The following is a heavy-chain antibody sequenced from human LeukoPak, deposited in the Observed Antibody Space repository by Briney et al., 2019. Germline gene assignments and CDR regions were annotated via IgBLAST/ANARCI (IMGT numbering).Heavy chain of an antibody. CDR2: INPSGGST. V-gene: IGHV1-46*04. D-gene: IGHD3-22*01. CDR1: GYTFTSYY. CDR3: ARSSGYDY. Sequence: ASVTLSCKASGYTFTSYYMHWVRQAPGQGLEWMGTINPSGGSTSYAQKMQGRGTMTRDTSTSTVYMELSSLRSEDTAVYYCARSSGYDYWGQGALVTVS. J-gene: IGHJ4*02.